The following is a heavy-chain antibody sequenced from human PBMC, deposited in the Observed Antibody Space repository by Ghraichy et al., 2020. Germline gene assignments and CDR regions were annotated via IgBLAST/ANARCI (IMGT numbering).Heavy chain of an antibody. Sequence: GESLNISCAASGFTFSIYSINWVRQVPGKGLEWISYISSGGVSLYADSVKGRFTISRDNAKNSVYLQMSSLRDEDTAVYYCARGGSGWHGFDYWGQGTLVTVSS. CDR3: ARGGSGWHGFDY. CDR1: GFTFSIYS. D-gene: IGHD6-19*01. V-gene: IGHV3-48*02. CDR2: ISSGGVSL. J-gene: IGHJ4*02.